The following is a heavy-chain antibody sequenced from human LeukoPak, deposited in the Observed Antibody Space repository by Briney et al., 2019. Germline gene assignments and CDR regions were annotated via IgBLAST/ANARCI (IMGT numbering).Heavy chain of an antibody. CDR2: ISAYDGNT. CDR3: ARDVFQRPYTAMSPPNPYDY. CDR1: GYTFTSYG. D-gene: IGHD5-18*01. Sequence: ASVKVSCKASGYTFTSYGITWVRQAPGQGLEWVGWISAYDGNTKYAQKLQGRVTMTTDTSTSTAYLELRSLRSDDTAVYYCARDVFQRPYTAMSPPNPYDYWGQGTLVTVSS. V-gene: IGHV1-18*01. J-gene: IGHJ4*02.